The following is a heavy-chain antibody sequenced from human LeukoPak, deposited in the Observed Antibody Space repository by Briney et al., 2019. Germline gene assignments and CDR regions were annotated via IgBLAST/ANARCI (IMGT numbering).Heavy chain of an antibody. CDR3: ARHRTWLATISAFDI. Sequence: SETLSLTCTVSGGSISSSSYYWGWIRQPPGKGLEWIGGIYYSGSTYYNPSLKSRVTISVDTSKNQFSLKLSSVTAADTAVYYCARHRTWLATISAFDIWGQGTMVTVSS. D-gene: IGHD5-24*01. J-gene: IGHJ3*02. CDR2: IYYSGST. CDR1: GGSISSSSYY. V-gene: IGHV4-39*01.